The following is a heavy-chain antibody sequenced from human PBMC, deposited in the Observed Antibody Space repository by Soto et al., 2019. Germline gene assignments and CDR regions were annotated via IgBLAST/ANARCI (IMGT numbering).Heavy chain of an antibody. CDR1: GGSISSYY. D-gene: IGHD6-6*01. J-gene: IGHJ5*02. V-gene: IGHV4-59*01. CDR2: IYYSGST. Sequence: PSETLSLTCTVSGGSISSYYWSWIRQPPGKGLEWIGYIYYSGSTNYNPSLKSRVTISVDTSKNQFSLKLSSVTAADTAVYYCASDLSIAARPLWFDPWGQGTLVTVSS. CDR3: ASDLSIAARPLWFDP.